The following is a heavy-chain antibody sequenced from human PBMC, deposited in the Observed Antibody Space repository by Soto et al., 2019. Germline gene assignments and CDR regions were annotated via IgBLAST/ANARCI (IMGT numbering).Heavy chain of an antibody. J-gene: IGHJ6*02. CDR1: GGSISSGDYY. CDR2: IYYSGST. CDR3: ATSQEATTVVTRDYYYYGMDV. V-gene: IGHV4-30-4*01. D-gene: IGHD4-17*01. Sequence: KTSETLSLTCTVSGGSISSGDYYWSWIRQPPGKGLEWIGYIYYSGSTYYNPSLKSRVTISVDTSKNQFSLKLSSVTAADTAVYYCATSQEATTVVTRDYYYYGMDVWGQGTTVTVSS.